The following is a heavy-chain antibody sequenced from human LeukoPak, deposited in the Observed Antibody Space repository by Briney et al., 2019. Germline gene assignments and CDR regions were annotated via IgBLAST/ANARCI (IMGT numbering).Heavy chain of an antibody. D-gene: IGHD3-9*01. CDR1: GGSFSGYY. CDR3: ARGPYYDILTGYRALDY. J-gene: IGHJ4*02. Sequence: SETLSLTCAVYGGSFSGYYWSWIRQPPVKGLEWIGEINHSGSTNYNPSLKSRVTISVDTSKNQFSLKLSSVTAADTAVYYCARGPYYDILTGYRALDYWGQGTLVTVSS. CDR2: INHSGST. V-gene: IGHV4-34*01.